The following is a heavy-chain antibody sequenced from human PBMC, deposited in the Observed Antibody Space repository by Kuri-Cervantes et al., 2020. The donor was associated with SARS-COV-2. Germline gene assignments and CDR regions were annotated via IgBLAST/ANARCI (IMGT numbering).Heavy chain of an antibody. Sequence: LRLSCSVAAGSTSSSNYYWAWIREPPGKGLEWIGEINHSGSTNYNPSLKSRVTISVDTSKNQFSLKLSSVTAADTAVYYCASVDDFWSGRNWFDPWGQGTLVTVSS. CDR2: INHSGST. V-gene: IGHV4-39*01. CDR3: ASVDDFWSGRNWFDP. J-gene: IGHJ5*02. D-gene: IGHD3-3*01. CDR1: AGSTSSSNYY.